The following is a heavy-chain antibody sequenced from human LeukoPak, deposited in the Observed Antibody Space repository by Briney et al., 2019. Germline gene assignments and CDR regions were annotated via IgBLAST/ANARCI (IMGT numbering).Heavy chain of an antibody. D-gene: IGHD5-12*01. V-gene: IGHV1-2*02. Sequence: GASVKVSCKASGYTFTGYYMHWVRQAPGQGLEWMGWINPNSGGTNYAQKFQGRVTMTRDTSISTAYMELSRLRSDDTAVYYCATQYKVATLTQRYYYYGMDVWGQGTTVTVSS. CDR2: INPNSGGT. CDR1: GYTFTGYY. J-gene: IGHJ6*02. CDR3: ATQYKVATLTQRYYYYGMDV.